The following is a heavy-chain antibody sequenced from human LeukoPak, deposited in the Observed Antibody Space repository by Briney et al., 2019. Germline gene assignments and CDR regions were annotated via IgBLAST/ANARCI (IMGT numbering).Heavy chain of an antibody. J-gene: IGHJ4*02. V-gene: IGHV4-59*01. Sequence: SETLSLTCTVSGGSISSYYWSWIRQPPGKGLEWIGYIYYSGSTNYNPSLKSRVTISVDTSKNQFSLKLSSVTAADTAVYYCARALNWVDYWGQGTLVTVSS. CDR3: ARALNWVDY. D-gene: IGHD7-27*01. CDR2: IYYSGST. CDR1: GGSISSYY.